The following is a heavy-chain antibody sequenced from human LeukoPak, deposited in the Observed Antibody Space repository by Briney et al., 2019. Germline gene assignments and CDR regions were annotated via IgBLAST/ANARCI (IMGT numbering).Heavy chain of an antibody. J-gene: IGHJ4*02. D-gene: IGHD2-15*01. CDR3: ARDPGYCSGGSCGWWYYFDY. CDR2: ISSNGGST. V-gene: IGHV3-64*01. Sequence: GESLRLSCAASGFSFSGYAMHWVRQAPGKGLEYVSAISSNGGSTYYANSVKGRFTISRDNSKNTLYLQMGSLRAEDMAVYYCARDPGYCSGGSCGWWYYFDYWGQGTLVTVSS. CDR1: GFSFSGYA.